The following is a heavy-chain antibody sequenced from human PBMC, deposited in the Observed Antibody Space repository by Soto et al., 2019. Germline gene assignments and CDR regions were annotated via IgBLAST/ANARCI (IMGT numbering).Heavy chain of an antibody. V-gene: IGHV5-51*01. CDR2: IYPGDSDT. D-gene: IGHD3-22*01. J-gene: IGHJ3*02. CDR1: GYSFTSYW. Sequence: VESLKISCKGSGYSFTSYWIGWVRQMPGKGLEWMGIIYPGDSDTRYSPSFQGQVTISADKSISTAYLQWSSLKASDTAMYYCARHGDDSSGYYSYDAFDIWGQGTMVTVSS. CDR3: ARHGDDSSGYYSYDAFDI.